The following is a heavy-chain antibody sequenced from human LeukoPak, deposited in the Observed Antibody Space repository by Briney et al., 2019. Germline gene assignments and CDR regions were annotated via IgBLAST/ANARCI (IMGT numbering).Heavy chain of an antibody. CDR1: GFTFSNFG. CDR2: ISGNGGST. CDR3: VKEHCSSTSCFYFDY. Sequence: GGSLRLFCSASGFTFSNFGMHWVRQAPGKGLEYVSAISGNGGSTHYADSVKGRFTISRDNSKNALYLQMTSLKAEDTAVYYCVKEHCSSTSCFYFDYWGQGTLVTVSS. D-gene: IGHD2-2*01. J-gene: IGHJ4*02. V-gene: IGHV3-64D*06.